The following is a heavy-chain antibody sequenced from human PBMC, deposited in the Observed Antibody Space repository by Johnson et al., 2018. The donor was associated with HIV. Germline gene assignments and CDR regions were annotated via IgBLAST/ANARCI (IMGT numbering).Heavy chain of an antibody. D-gene: IGHD2-15*01. V-gene: IGHV3-20*04. Sequence: VHLVESGGRVVRPGGSLRLSCVDSGFTLEDYGMSWVRHAPGTGLEWVSGIHLHGGSTVYAASVQVRFTISSDNSKNTLYLQMNSLRAEDTAVYYCARDEPIVVVVAAIGDAFDIWGQGTMVTVSS. CDR1: GFTLEDYG. J-gene: IGHJ3*02. CDR3: ARDEPIVVVVAAIGDAFDI. CDR2: IHLHGGST.